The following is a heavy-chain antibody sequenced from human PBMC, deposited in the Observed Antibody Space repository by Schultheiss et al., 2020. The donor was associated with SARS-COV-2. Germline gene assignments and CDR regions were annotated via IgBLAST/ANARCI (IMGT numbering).Heavy chain of an antibody. CDR3: ANSFQLGISDY. CDR2: ISGSGGSI. V-gene: IGHV3-23*01. CDR1: GFSFSTYE. Sequence: GESLKISCAASGFSFSTYEMSWVRQAPGKGLKWVSGISGSGGSIGYADSVKGRFTISRDNSKNSLYLQMNSLRAGDTAVYYCANSFQLGISDYWGQGTLVTVSS. D-gene: IGHD7-27*01. J-gene: IGHJ4*02.